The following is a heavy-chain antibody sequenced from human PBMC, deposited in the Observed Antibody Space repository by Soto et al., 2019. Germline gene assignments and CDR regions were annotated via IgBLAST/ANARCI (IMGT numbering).Heavy chain of an antibody. J-gene: IGHJ6*02. CDR1: GGSITSGGYY. D-gene: IGHD5-18*01. CDR2: IYYSGST. CDR3: ARHVTAMDKDAMEV. Sequence: PSETLSLTCTVSGGSITSGGYYWSWIRQHPGKGLEWIGYIYYSGSTYYNPSLKSRVTISVDTSKSQLSLKLSSVTAADTAVYYCARHVTAMDKDAMEVWGQGTMVTVPS. V-gene: IGHV4-31*03.